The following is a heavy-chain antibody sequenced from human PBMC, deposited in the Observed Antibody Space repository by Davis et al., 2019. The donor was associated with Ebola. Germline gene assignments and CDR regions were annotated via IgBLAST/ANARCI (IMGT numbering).Heavy chain of an antibody. J-gene: IGHJ4*02. CDR3: ARVAGGYCSSTSCYIGY. CDR2: ISYDGSNK. V-gene: IGHV3-30-3*01. CDR1: GFTFSSYA. Sequence: GESLKISCAASGFTFSSYAMHWVRQAPGKGLEWVAVISYDGSNKYYADSVKGRFTISRDNSKNTLYLQMNSLRAEDTAVYYCARVAGGYCSSTSCYIGYWGQGTLVTVSS. D-gene: IGHD2-2*02.